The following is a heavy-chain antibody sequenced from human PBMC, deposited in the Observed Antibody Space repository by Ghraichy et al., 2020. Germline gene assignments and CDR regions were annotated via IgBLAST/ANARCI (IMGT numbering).Heavy chain of an antibody. V-gene: IGHV4-59*01. D-gene: IGHD5-12*01. CDR3: ARYSGYDHIFDY. J-gene: IGHJ4*02. CDR2: IYYSGST. Sequence: SETLSLTCTVSGGSISSYYWSWIRQPPGKRLEWIGYIYYSGSTNYNPSLKSRVTISVDTSKNQFSLKLSSVTAADTAVYYCARYSGYDHIFDYWGQGTLVTVSS. CDR1: GGSISSYY.